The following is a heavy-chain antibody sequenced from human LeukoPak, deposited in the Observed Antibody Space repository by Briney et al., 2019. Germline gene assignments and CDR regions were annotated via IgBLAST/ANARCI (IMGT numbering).Heavy chain of an antibody. CDR2: IWYGGSNK. J-gene: IGHJ4*02. CDR3: VRDLTGKNGDYGSVGY. V-gene: IGHV3-33*08. CDR1: GFTFSSYG. Sequence: PGGSLRLSCAASGFTFSSYGMHWVRQAPGKGLEWVAVIWYGGSNKYYADSVKGRFTISRDNSRNTLYLQMNRLRADDTAVYYCVRDLTGKNGDYGSVGYWGQGTLVTVSS. D-gene: IGHD4-17*01.